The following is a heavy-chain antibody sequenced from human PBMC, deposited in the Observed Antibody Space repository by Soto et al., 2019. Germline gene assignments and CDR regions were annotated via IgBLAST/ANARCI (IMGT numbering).Heavy chain of an antibody. CDR2: INPAGGST. CDR3: ARGNYYAMDV. D-gene: IGHD3-10*01. CDR1: GYTFTKYY. V-gene: IGHV1-46*01. Sequence: QVQLVQSGAEVKKPGASVKVSYKASGYTFTKYYLQWVRQAPGQGLEWMGIINPAGGSTIYAQKFQGRVTMTRDTSTSTVYMDLSSLRSEDTAMYYCARGNYYAMDVWGQGTTVTVSS. J-gene: IGHJ6*02.